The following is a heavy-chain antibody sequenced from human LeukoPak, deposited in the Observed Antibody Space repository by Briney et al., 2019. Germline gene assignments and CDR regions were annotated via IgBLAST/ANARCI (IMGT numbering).Heavy chain of an antibody. CDR1: GFTFSDYN. D-gene: IGHD3-22*01. V-gene: IGHV3-11*01. Sequence: GGSLRLSCAASGFTFSDYNMRWIRQAPGKGLEWVSSISRSGSTKYYADSVKGRFTISRDNAKNSLFLQMNSLRAEDTAVYYCARYYYDSSGYYYFDYGGQGTLVTVSS. CDR2: ISRSGSTK. CDR3: ARYYYDSSGYYYFDY. J-gene: IGHJ4*02.